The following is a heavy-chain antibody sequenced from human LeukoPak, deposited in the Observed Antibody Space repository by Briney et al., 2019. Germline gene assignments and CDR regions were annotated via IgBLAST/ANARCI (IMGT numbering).Heavy chain of an antibody. V-gene: IGHV1-2*02. CDR3: ARSPITMIVVVIDY. D-gene: IGHD3-22*01. CDR1: GYTLTGYY. CDR2: INPNSGGT. Sequence: ASVKVSCKASGYTLTGYYMHWVRQAPGQGLEWMGWINPNSGGTNYAQKFQGRVTMTRDTSISTAYMELSRLRSDDTAVYYCARSPITMIVVVIDYWGQGTLVTVSS. J-gene: IGHJ4*02.